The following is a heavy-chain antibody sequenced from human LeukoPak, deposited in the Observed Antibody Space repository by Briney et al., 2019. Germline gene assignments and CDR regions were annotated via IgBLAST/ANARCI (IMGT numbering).Heavy chain of an antibody. Sequence: SQTLSLTCTVSGGSISSGGYYWSWIRQHPGKGLEWIGYIYYSGSTYYNPSLKSRVTISVDTSKNQFSLKLSSVTAADTAVYYCARDTAEATVDYWGQGTLVTVYS. D-gene: IGHD6-13*01. V-gene: IGHV4-31*03. CDR3: ARDTAEATVDY. CDR1: GGSISSGGYY. CDR2: IYYSGST. J-gene: IGHJ4*02.